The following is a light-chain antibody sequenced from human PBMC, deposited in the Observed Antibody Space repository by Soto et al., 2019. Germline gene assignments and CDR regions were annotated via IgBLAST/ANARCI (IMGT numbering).Light chain of an antibody. CDR2: GAF. J-gene: IGKJ1*01. CDR1: QSVMSN. V-gene: IGKV3-15*01. CDR3: QQYNDWPLT. Sequence: EIVMTQSPVTLSVSPGERATLSCRASQSVMSNLAWYQQKPGQAPNLLIYGAFTRATGIPARFSGTGSGTEFTLTISSLQSEDFALYYCQQYNDWPLTFGQGTKVEV.